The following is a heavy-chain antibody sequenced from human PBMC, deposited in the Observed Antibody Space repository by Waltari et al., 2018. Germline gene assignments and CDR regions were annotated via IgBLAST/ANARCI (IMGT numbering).Heavy chain of an antibody. CDR3: ARDEARYYDIMTGGGYYGLDV. J-gene: IGHJ6*02. V-gene: IGHV4-61*02. CDR1: GGSISSGSVY. CDR2: IFTSGST. D-gene: IGHD3-9*01. Sequence: QVQLQESGPGLVRPSQTLSLTCTVSGGSISSGSVYWTWIRQPAGKGLEWVGHIFTSGSTNYNPCLKSRVSVYRDTSENQFSLRLSSVTAADTAVYYCARDEARYYDIMTGGGYYGLDVWGQGTTVTVSS.